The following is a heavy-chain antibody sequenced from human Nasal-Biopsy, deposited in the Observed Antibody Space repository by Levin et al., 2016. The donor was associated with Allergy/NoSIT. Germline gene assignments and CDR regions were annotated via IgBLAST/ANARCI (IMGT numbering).Heavy chain of an antibody. J-gene: IGHJ5*02. CDR3: AKVKREVFGDYVLDL. D-gene: IGHD4-17*01. Sequence: GESLKISCAASGFTFSDYAIHWVRQAPGAGLEWVAVVSKDGTIKYYAESVRGRFTISRDNSKNMLSLHMNNLRVEDTAIYYCAKVKREVFGDYVLDLWGQGTLVTVSS. V-gene: IGHV3-30-3*01. CDR2: VSKDGTIK. CDR1: GFTFSDYA.